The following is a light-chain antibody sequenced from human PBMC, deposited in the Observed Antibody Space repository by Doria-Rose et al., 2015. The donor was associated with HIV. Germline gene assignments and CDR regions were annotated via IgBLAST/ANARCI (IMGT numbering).Light chain of an antibody. Sequence: QSPGTLSLSPGERATLSCRASQSFSSTYLAWYQQKPGQAPSLLIYDGSTRATGIPDRFSACGSGTDFTLTINRLEPEDFALYYCHQYGTSLTFGQGSKVEI. V-gene: IGKV3-20*01. CDR1: QSFSSTY. CDR2: DGS. CDR3: HQYGTSLT. J-gene: IGKJ1*01.